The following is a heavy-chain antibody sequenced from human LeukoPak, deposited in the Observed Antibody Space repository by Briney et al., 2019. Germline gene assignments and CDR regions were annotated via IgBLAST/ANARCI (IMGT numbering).Heavy chain of an antibody. J-gene: IGHJ3*02. Sequence: GGSLRLSCAASGFTFSNVAMSCVRQAPGKGLEWVSAISGTVGNTFYTVSVAGRFTISRDNSKNTLYVQMNSLRAEDTAVYYCAKTGGYYDTSDLYRPDVFDIWGQGTVVTVSS. CDR3: AKTGGYYDTSDLYRPDVFDI. CDR1: GFTFSNVA. D-gene: IGHD3-22*01. CDR2: ISGTVGNT. V-gene: IGHV3-23*01.